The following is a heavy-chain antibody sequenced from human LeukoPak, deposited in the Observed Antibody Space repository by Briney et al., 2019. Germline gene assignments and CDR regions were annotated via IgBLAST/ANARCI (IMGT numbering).Heavy chain of an antibody. Sequence: GGSLRLSCAASGFTVSSDYMSWVRQAPGKGLEWVSVIYSGGSTYYADSVKGRFTISRDNSKNTLYLQMDSLRAEDTAVYYCARGWSRMVDAFDIWGQGTMVTVSS. CDR1: GFTVSSDY. J-gene: IGHJ3*02. D-gene: IGHD3-10*01. CDR3: ARGWSRMVDAFDI. V-gene: IGHV3-53*01. CDR2: IYSGGST.